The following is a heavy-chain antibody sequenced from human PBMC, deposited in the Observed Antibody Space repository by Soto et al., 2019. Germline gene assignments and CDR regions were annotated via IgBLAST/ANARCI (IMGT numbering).Heavy chain of an antibody. CDR3: ARDEGTGWLGGRDY. J-gene: IGHJ4*02. D-gene: IGHD6-19*01. CDR1: GYTFTSYY. V-gene: IGHV1-46*01. CDR2: INPSGGST. Sequence: QVQLVQSGAEVKKPGASVKDSCKASGYTFTSYYMHWVRQAPGQGLEWMGIINPSGGSTSYAQKFPGRGTMTRDTSTSTVYMELSSLRSEDTAVYYCARDEGTGWLGGRDYWGQGTLVTVSS.